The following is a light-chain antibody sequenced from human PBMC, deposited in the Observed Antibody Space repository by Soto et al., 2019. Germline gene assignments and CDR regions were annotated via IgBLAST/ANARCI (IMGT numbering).Light chain of an antibody. Sequence: SYELTQPPSMSVSPGHTARIPCSGDALSNQYTYWYQQRPGQAPVLLIYKDSERPSGIPERFSGSSSGTTVTLTISGVQAEDEAAYYCQSADSTGVIGLFGGGTKLTVL. V-gene: IGLV3-25*02. CDR1: ALSNQY. J-gene: IGLJ2*01. CDR2: KDS. CDR3: QSADSTGVIGL.